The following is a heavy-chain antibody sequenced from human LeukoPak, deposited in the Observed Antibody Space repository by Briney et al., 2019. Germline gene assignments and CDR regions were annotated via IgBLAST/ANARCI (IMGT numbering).Heavy chain of an antibody. CDR1: GYSFTSYW. V-gene: IGHV5-51*01. J-gene: IGHJ4*02. D-gene: IGHD7-27*01. CDR3: ARKSTPETGVHCFDY. CDR2: IYPGDSDT. Sequence: GESLKISCKGSGYSFTSYWIGWVRQMPGKGLEWMGIIYPGDSDTRYSPSFQGQVTISADKSISTAYLQWSSLKASDTAMYYCARKSTPETGVHCFDYWGQGTRVTVSS.